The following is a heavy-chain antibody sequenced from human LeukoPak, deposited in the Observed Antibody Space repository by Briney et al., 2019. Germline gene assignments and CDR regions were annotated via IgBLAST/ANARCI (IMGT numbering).Heavy chain of an antibody. J-gene: IGHJ4*02. CDR1: GFTFSSYW. CDR3: ARGGYYGSDRYYFDS. V-gene: IGHV3-74*01. D-gene: IGHD3-3*01. CDR2: IKSDGSNT. Sequence: GGSPRLSCAASGFTFSSYWMHWVRQAPGKGLVWVSRIKSDGSNTNYADSVKGRFTISRDNAKNTLHLQMNSLRAEDTAVYYCARGGYYGSDRYYFDSWGQGTLVTVSS.